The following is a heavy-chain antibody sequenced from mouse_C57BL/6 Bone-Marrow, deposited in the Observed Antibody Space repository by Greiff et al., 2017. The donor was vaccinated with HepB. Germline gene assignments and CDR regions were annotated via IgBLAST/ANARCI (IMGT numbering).Heavy chain of an antibody. CDR2: IDPNRGGT. Sequence: QVQLQQPGAELVKPGASVKLSCKASGYTFPSYWMHWVKQRPGRGLGWIGMIDPNRGGTKYTEKFKSKATLTVDKPSSTAYMQLSSLTSEDSAVYYCARRVYDYGSSYGYAMDYWGQGTSVTVSS. J-gene: IGHJ4*01. CDR3: ARRVYDYGSSYGYAMDY. D-gene: IGHD1-1*01. CDR1: GYTFPSYW. V-gene: IGHV1-72*01.